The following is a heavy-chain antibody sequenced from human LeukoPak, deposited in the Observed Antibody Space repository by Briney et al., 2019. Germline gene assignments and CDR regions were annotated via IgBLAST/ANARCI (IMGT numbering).Heavy chain of an antibody. V-gene: IGHV1-18*01. Sequence: GASVKVSCKASGYTFTSYGITEVRQAPGQGLEWMGWISAYNGNTSYAQKVQGRVTMTTETSTRTAYMELRSLRSDDTAVYYCARDNRRIASTGTELVYWGQGTLVTVSS. CDR3: ARDNRRIASTGTELVY. J-gene: IGHJ4*02. D-gene: IGHD6-13*01. CDR2: ISAYNGNT. CDR1: GYTFTSYG.